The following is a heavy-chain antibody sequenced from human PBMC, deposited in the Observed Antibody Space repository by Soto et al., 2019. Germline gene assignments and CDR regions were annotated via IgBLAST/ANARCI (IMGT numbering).Heavy chain of an antibody. Sequence: GGSLNPSCAPFGSPLDDYPIHWVRKPPGKGLEGVSGINWNSGNIGYADSVQGRFTISRDNAKTSLYLQMNSLRAEDTALYYCAKDRGTGSYAANYYYYGMDVWGQGTTVTVSS. CDR1: GSPLDDYP. CDR2: INWNSGNI. V-gene: IGHV3-9*01. D-gene: IGHD3-10*01. CDR3: AKDRGTGSYAANYYYYGMDV. J-gene: IGHJ6*02.